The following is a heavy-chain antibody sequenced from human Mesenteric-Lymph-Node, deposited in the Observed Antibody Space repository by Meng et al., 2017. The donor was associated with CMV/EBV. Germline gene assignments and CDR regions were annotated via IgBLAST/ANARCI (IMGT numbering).Heavy chain of an antibody. V-gene: IGHV1-69*05. D-gene: IGHD1-14*01. J-gene: IGHJ4*02. Sequence: SVKVSCKASGGTFSSYAISWVRQAPGQGLEWMGGIIPIFGTANYAQKFQGRVTITTDESTSTAYMELSSLRSDDTAVYFCARALPSANRPFDQWGQGTLVTVSS. CDR1: GGTFSSYA. CDR2: IIPIFGTA. CDR3: ARALPSANRPFDQ.